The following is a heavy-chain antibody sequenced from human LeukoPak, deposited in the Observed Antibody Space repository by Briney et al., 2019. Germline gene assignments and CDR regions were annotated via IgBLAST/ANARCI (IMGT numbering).Heavy chain of an antibody. CDR1: GFTFSSYA. CDR2: ISYDGSNK. J-gene: IGHJ4*02. V-gene: IGHV3-30-3*01. CDR3: VSPPGYSGSSSYYFDY. D-gene: IGHD1-26*01. Sequence: QPGGSLRLSCAASGFTFSSYAMHWVRQAPGKGLEWVAVISYDGSNKYYADSVKGRFTISRDNSKNTLYLQMNSLRAEDTAVYYCVSPPGYSGSSSYYFDYWGQGTLVTVSS.